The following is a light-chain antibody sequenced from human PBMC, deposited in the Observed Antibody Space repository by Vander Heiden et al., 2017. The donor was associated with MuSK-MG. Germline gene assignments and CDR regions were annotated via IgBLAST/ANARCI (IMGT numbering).Light chain of an antibody. CDR1: TSNLGFFN. CDR2: RNN. CDR3: AAWVDSRNGPV. Sequence: QTRLTQPPPASGTPGQRVTISCSGVTSNLGFFNVNWYQQHPGTAPKLLIFRNNQRPSGVPDRFSGSKSGTSASLAISGLQSDDEADYYCAAWVDSRNGPVFGGGTKLTVL. J-gene: IGLJ2*01. V-gene: IGLV1-44*01.